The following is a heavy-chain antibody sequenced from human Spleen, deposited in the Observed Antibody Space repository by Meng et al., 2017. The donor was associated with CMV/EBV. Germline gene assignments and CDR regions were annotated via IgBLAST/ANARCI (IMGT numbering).Heavy chain of an antibody. CDR1: GVSISSSNYQ. CDR2: IYSSGST. J-gene: IGHJ6*02. CDR3: ARIYCSSTSCYRNYGMDV. D-gene: IGHD2-2*01. Sequence: SETLSLTCNVSGVSISSSNYQWVWIRQSPGKGLEWIGSIYSSGSTYYNPSLKSPVTISLDTSKNQFSLKLSSVTAADTAVYYCARIYCSSTSCYRNYGMDVWGQGTTVTVSS. V-gene: IGHV4-39*07.